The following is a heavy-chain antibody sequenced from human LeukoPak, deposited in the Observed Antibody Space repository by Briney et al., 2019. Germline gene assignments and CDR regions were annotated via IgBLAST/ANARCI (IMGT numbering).Heavy chain of an antibody. Sequence: SQTLSLTCAISRDSVSSNSATWNWIRQSPSRGLEWLGRTYYRSKWYSDYSVSVKSRMTINADTSKNQFSLQVNSVTPEDTAIYFCARVIAGELATMTWGQGTLVAVSP. J-gene: IGHJ4*02. CDR3: ARVIAGELATMT. CDR1: RDSVSSNSAT. CDR2: TYYRSKWYS. D-gene: IGHD5-24*01. V-gene: IGHV6-1*01.